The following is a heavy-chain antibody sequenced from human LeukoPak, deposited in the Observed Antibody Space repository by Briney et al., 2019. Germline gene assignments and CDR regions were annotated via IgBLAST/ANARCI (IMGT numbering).Heavy chain of an antibody. CDR2: IYHSGST. D-gene: IGHD6-6*01. J-gene: IGHJ4*02. CDR1: GGSISSSNW. V-gene: IGHV4-4*02. CDR3: ASQEEDSSSFDY. Sequence: SGTLSLTCAVSGGSISSSNWWSWVRQPPGKGLEWIGEIYHSGSTNYNPSLKSRVTISVDRSKNQFSLKLSSVTAADTAVYYCASQEEDSSSFDYWGQGTLVTVSS.